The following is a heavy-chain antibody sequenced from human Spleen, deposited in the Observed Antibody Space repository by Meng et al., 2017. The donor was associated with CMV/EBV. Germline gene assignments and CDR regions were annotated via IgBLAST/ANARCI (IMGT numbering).Heavy chain of an antibody. CDR2: INPNTGGT. J-gene: IGHJ4*02. D-gene: IGHD3-22*01. CDR1: AYTFTGYY. CDR3: ARVAYYYVSSGSNYFDY. Sequence: ASVKVSCKASAYTFTGYYMHWVRQAPGQGLEWMGWINPNTGGTNYAQKFQGRVTMTRDTSISTAYMYLSRLRSDDTAMYYCARVAYYYVSSGSNYFDYWGQGTLVTVSS. V-gene: IGHV1-2*02.